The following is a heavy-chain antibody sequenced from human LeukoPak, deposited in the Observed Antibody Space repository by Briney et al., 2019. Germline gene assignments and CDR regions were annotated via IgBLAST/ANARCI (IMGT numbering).Heavy chain of an antibody. V-gene: IGHV1-18*01. Sequence: GASVNVSCKASGYTFTAYGISWPRQAPGQRPEWLAWISPYTGDTKYAEALGGRLTVTRDTSTTTVFMQLRSLRSDDTALYFCGRDQGSRHYPRYFDLWGRGTLVTVAS. D-gene: IGHD3-3*01. CDR3: GRDQGSRHYPRYFDL. J-gene: IGHJ2*01. CDR1: GYTFTAYG. CDR2: ISPYTGDT.